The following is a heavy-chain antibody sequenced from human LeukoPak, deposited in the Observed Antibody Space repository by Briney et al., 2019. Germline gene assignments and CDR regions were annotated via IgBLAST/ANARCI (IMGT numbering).Heavy chain of an antibody. J-gene: IGHJ5*02. CDR3: ARAVKYYYDSSGYPKWFDP. V-gene: IGHV4-59*01. CDR2: IYYSGST. Sequence: PSETLSLTCTVSGGSISSYYWSWIRQPPGKGLEWIGYIYYSGSTNYNPSLKSRFTISVDTSKNQFSLKLSSVTAADTAVYYCARAVKYYYDSSGYPKWFDPWGQGTLVTVSS. D-gene: IGHD3-22*01. CDR1: GGSISSYY.